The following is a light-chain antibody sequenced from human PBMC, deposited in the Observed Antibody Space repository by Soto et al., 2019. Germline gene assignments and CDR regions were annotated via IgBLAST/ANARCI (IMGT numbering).Light chain of an antibody. CDR1: QSISSY. CDR2: AAS. Sequence: DIQMTQSPSSLSASVGDRVTITCRASQSISSYLNWYQHKPGKAPKLLIYAASTLQSEVPSKFSGFGSGTDFTLTISNLQLEDFATYYCQQTFTTPYTFGQGTKLEI. V-gene: IGKV1-39*01. J-gene: IGKJ2*01. CDR3: QQTFTTPYT.